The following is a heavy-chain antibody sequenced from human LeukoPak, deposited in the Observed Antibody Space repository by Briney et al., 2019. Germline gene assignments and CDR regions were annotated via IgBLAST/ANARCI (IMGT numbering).Heavy chain of an antibody. CDR3: ARVESMDPINPYSSGYRGPGNTWTYGMDV. CDR2: INPNSGGT. V-gene: IGHV1-2*02. J-gene: IGHJ6*02. CDR1: GYTFTGYY. D-gene: IGHD3-22*01. Sequence: ASVKVSCKASGYTFTGYYMHWVRQAPGQGLEWMGWINPNSGGTNYAQKFQGRVTMTRDTSISRAYMELSRLRSDDTAVYYCARVESMDPINPYSSGYRGPGNTWTYGMDVWGQGTTVTVSS.